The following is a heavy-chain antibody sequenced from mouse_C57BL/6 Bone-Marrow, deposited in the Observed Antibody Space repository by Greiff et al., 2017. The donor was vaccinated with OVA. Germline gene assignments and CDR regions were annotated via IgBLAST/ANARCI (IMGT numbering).Heavy chain of an antibody. CDR1: GYTFTSCW. CDR2: INPSSGYT. V-gene: IGHV1-7*01. J-gene: IGHJ4*01. CDR3: ARTHYYGSSERAMDRDY. D-gene: IGHD1-1*01. Sequence: VMLVESGAELAKPGASVKLSCKASGYTFTSCWMHWVKQRPGQGLEWIGYINPSSGYTKYNQKFKDKATLTADKSSSTAYMQLSSLTYEDSAVYYCARTHYYGSSERAMDRDYWGQGTSVTVSS.